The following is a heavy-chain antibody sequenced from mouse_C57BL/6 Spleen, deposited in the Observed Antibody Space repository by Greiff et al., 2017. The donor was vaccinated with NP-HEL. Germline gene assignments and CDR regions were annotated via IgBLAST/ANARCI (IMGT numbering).Heavy chain of an antibody. Sequence: QVQLQQSGAELARPGASVKMSCKASGYTFTSYTMPWVKQRPGQGLEWIGYINPSSGYTKYNQKFKDKATLTADKSSSTAYMQLSSLTSEDSAVYYCARSSMVTTKFDYWGQGTTLTVSS. D-gene: IGHD2-2*01. V-gene: IGHV1-4*01. CDR2: INPSSGYT. CDR1: GYTFTSYT. J-gene: IGHJ2*01. CDR3: ARSSMVTTKFDY.